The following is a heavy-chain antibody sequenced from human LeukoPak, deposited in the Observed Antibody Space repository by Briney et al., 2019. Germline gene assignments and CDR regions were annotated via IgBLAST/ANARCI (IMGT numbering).Heavy chain of an antibody. CDR2: IYYSGST. CDR3: ARAGVALSSHNWFYP. J-gene: IGHJ5*02. Sequence: SETLSLTCTVSGGSISSYYWSWIRQPPGKGLEWIGYIYYSGSTNYNPSLKSRVTISVDTSKNQFSLKLSSVTAADTAVYYCARAGVALSSHNWFYPWGQGTLVAVSS. CDR1: GGSISSYY. V-gene: IGHV4-59*08. D-gene: IGHD3-3*01.